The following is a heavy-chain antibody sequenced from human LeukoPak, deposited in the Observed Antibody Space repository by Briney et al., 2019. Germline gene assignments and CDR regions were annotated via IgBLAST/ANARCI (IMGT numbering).Heavy chain of an antibody. CDR2: ISGSGGST. Sequence: PGGSLRLSCAGSGFTFNDHAMSWVRQAPGKGLEWVSSISGSGGSTYYADYVKGRSTISRDNSENVVYFEMHSLRGEDTAVYFCARGGHNFDFWRFDYWGQGTLVVVSS. CDR3: ARGGHNFDFWRFDY. V-gene: IGHV3-23*01. CDR1: GFTFNDHA. J-gene: IGHJ4*02. D-gene: IGHD3-3*01.